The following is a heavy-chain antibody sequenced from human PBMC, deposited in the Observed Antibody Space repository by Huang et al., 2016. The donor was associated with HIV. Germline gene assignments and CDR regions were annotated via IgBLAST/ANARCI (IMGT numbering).Heavy chain of an antibody. J-gene: IGHJ4*02. V-gene: IGHV4-39*01. CDR2: IYYSGTT. D-gene: IGHD3-10*01. CDR3: ARLPGSITMIRGVITDPY. CDR1: GGSIRSDNYY. Sequence: QLQLQESGPGLVKPSETLSLTCTVSGGSIRSDNYYWGWIRQPPGKGLEWIGSIYYSGTTYYNPSLNGRFTITVDTSKNQFSLKMRSVTAADTAVYYCARLPGSITMIRGVITDPYWGQGTLVTVSS.